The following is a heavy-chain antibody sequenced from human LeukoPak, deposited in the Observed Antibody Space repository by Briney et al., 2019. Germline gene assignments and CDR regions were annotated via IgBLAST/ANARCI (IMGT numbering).Heavy chain of an antibody. CDR1: GYSISSGYY. Sequence: PSETLSLTCTVSGYSISSGYYWGWIRQPPGKGLEWIGSIYHSGSTYYNPSLKSRVTISVDTSKNQFSLKLSSVTAADTAVYYCASGSGSYSHWFDPWGQGILVTVSS. CDR3: ASGSGSYSHWFDP. D-gene: IGHD3-10*01. J-gene: IGHJ5*02. V-gene: IGHV4-38-2*02. CDR2: IYHSGST.